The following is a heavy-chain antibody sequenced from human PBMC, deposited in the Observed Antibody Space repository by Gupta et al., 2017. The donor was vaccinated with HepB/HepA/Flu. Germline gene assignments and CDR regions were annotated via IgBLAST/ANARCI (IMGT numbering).Heavy chain of an antibody. CDR2: IKQDGSEK. CDR3: ARSPSDFWSGYSHYYYMDV. D-gene: IGHD3-3*01. Sequence: EVQLVASGGGVVQPWRSLRPSCAASGLTFRSYRISWVRQAPGKGLEWVANIKQDGSEKYYVDSVKGRFTISRDNAKNSLYLQMNSLGAEDTAVYYCARSPSDFWSGYSHYYYMDVWGKGTTVTVSS. V-gene: IGHV3-7*01. CDR1: GLTFRSYR. J-gene: IGHJ6*03.